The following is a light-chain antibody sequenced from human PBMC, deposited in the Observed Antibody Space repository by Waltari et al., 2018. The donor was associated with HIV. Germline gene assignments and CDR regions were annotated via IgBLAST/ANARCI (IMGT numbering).Light chain of an antibody. Sequence: QSVLTQPPSVSGAPGQRVTISCTGRSSNIGAGYHVHWYQQLPGTAPKLLSYGNSNRPSGVPDRFSGSKSGTSASLAITGLQAEDEADYHCQSHDSSLSGYVFGTGTKVTVL. J-gene: IGLJ1*01. CDR3: QSHDSSLSGYV. CDR1: SSNIGAGYH. CDR2: GNS. V-gene: IGLV1-40*01.